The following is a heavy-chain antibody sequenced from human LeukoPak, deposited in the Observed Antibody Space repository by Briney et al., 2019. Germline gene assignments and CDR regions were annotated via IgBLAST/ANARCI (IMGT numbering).Heavy chain of an antibody. V-gene: IGHV3-23*01. J-gene: IGHJ5*02. CDR2: ISSVGDST. Sequence: PGGSLRLSCAASGFTFSSYAMSWVRQAPGKGLEWVSTISSVGDSTYYADSVKGRFTISRDNSKNTLYLQMNSLRAEDTAVYYCAKDRPFTYYYDTTGGFDPWGQGTLVTVSS. D-gene: IGHD3-22*01. CDR3: AKDRPFTYYYDTTGGFDP. CDR1: GFTFSSYA.